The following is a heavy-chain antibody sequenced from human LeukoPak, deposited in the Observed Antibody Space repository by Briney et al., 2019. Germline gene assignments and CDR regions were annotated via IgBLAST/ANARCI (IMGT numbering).Heavy chain of an antibody. CDR3: ARHEVRWELPITNWFDP. V-gene: IGHV4-59*08. J-gene: IGHJ5*02. D-gene: IGHD1-26*01. CDR2: IYYSGST. Sequence: PSETLSLTCTVSGGSISSYYWNWVRQPPGKGLEWIGYIYYSGSTNYNTSLKSRVTISIDTSKNQFSLKLSSVTAADTAVYYCARHEVRWELPITNWFDPWGQGTLVTVSS. CDR1: GGSISSYY.